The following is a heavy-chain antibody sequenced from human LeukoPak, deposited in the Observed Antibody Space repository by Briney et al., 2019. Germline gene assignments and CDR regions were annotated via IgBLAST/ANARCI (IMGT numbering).Heavy chain of an antibody. J-gene: IGHJ4*02. CDR2: ISTYNGNT. CDR3: ARGDCSSTSCPGFY. CDR1: GYTFTRYS. Sequence: GASVKVSCKASGYTFTRYSITWVRQAPGQGLEWMGWISTYNGNTNYAQKLQGRVTMATDTSTSTAYMELRSLRSDDTAVYCCARGDCSSTSCPGFYWGQGTLVTVSS. V-gene: IGHV1-18*01. D-gene: IGHD2-2*01.